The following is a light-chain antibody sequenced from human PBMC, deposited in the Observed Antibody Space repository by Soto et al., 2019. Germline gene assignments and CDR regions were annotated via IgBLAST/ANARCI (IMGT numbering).Light chain of an antibody. Sequence: QSVLTQPPSVSGAPGQRVTISCTGSSSNIGAGYDVHWYQQLPGTAPKLLIYGNSNRPSGVPDRFSGSKSGTSASLAITGLQAEDEADYYCQSYSSRPHVVFGGGTKLTVL. CDR3: QSYSSRPHVV. V-gene: IGLV1-40*01. CDR2: GNS. CDR1: SSNIGAGYD. J-gene: IGLJ2*01.